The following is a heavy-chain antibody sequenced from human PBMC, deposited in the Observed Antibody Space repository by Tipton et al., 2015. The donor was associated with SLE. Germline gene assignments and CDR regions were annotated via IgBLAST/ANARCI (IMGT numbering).Heavy chain of an antibody. J-gene: IGHJ5*02. D-gene: IGHD5-12*01. V-gene: IGHV4-59*02. CDR3: ASGGGYDSKGFDP. Sequence: LRLSCTVSGASVSDYYWSWIRQPPGRGLEWIGYISYSGSPTYNPALKSRVTISADMSKNTLSLRLASVAAADTAIYYCASGGGYDSKGFDPWGRGTLVTVSS. CDR1: GASVSDYY. CDR2: ISYSGSP.